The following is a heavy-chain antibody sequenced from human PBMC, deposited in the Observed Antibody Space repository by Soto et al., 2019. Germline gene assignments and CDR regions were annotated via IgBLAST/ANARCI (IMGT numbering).Heavy chain of an antibody. CDR3: AKSLSAIPGGS. CDR1: GFTFSSYW. J-gene: IGHJ5*02. V-gene: IGHV3-74*01. D-gene: IGHD2-2*01. CDR2: INSDGSGT. Sequence: PGGSLRLSCAASGFTFSSYWMHWVRQGPGKGLVWVARINSDGSGTSYVDSVKGRFTISRDDAKSTLYLQMTSLRAEDTAVYHCAKSLSAIPGGSWGQGTLVTVSS.